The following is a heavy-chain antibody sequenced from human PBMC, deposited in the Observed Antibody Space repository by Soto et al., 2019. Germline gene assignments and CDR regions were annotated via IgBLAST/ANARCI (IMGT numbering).Heavy chain of an antibody. D-gene: IGHD5-12*01. J-gene: IGHJ1*01. Sequence: ASVKVSCKASGGTFSSFGISWVRQAPGQGLEWMGGIIPVFGRPNYAQRFRGRLTITADESTNTCYMELIDLESEDTAVYYCAREGSGYNFWGQGTQVTVSS. CDR3: AREGSGYNF. CDR2: IIPVFGRP. CDR1: GGTFSSFG. V-gene: IGHV1-69*13.